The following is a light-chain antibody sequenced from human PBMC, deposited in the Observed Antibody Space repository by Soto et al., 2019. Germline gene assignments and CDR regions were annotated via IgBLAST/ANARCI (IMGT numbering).Light chain of an antibody. CDR1: QSVGSN. Sequence: EIGMTQSPATLSVSPGERATLSCRASQSVGSNLAWYQQKPGQAPRLLIYAASTRATGVPARFSGSGSGTEFTLTISSLQSEDFAVYYCQQYNNWPPYTFGQGTKLEIK. CDR2: AAS. V-gene: IGKV3-15*01. CDR3: QQYNNWPPYT. J-gene: IGKJ2*01.